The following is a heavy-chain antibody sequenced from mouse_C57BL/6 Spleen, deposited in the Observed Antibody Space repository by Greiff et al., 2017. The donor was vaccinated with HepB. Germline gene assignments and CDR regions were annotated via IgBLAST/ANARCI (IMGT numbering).Heavy chain of an antibody. Sequence: VQLQQPGAELVKPGASVKLSCKASGYTFTSYWMQWVKQRPGQGLEWIGEIDPSDSYTNYNQKFKGKATLTVDTSSSTAYMQLSSLTSEDSAVYYCARPYYGNYRSAMDYWGQGTSVTVSS. CDR1: GYTFTSYW. CDR3: ARPYYGNYRSAMDY. J-gene: IGHJ4*01. D-gene: IGHD2-10*01. CDR2: IDPSDSYT. V-gene: IGHV1-50*01.